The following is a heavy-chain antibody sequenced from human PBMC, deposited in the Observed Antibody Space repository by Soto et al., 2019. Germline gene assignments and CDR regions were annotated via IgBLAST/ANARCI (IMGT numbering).Heavy chain of an antibody. J-gene: IGHJ6*02. CDR3: AKILQLGDYAYYYYGMDV. V-gene: IGHV3-9*01. CDR2: ISWNSGSI. Sequence: GGSLRLSCASSGFTFDDYAMHWVRQAPGKGLEWVAGISWNSGSICYADSVKGRFTISRDNSKNSLYLQMNSLRAEDTAVYYCAKILQLGDYAYYYYGMDVWGQGTTVTVSS. CDR1: GFTFDDYA. D-gene: IGHD4-17*01.